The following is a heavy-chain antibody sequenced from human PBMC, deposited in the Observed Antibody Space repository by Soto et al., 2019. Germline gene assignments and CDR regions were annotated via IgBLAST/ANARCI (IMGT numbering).Heavy chain of an antibody. D-gene: IGHD3-10*01. Sequence: SETLSLTCTVSGGSVSSNSYSWGWVRQSLGKGLEWIGTLYSNDNTHYNPSLLSRVTISVDTSKNEFSLRLNSVTAADTAVYYCARDRRLITMVRGVSLWFDPWGQGTLVTVSS. J-gene: IGHJ5*02. V-gene: IGHV4-39*02. CDR2: LYSNDNT. CDR3: ARDRRLITMVRGVSLWFDP. CDR1: GGSVSSNSYS.